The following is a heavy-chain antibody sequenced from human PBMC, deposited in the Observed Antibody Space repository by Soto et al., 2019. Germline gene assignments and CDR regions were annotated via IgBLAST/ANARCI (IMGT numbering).Heavy chain of an antibody. CDR1: GFSLSTSGVG. Sequence: SGPTLVNPTQTLTLTCTFSGFSLSTSGVGVGWIRQPPGKALEWLALIYWDDDKRYSPSLKSRLTITKDTSKNQVVLTMTNMDPVDTATYYCAHSRRGDCSGGSCYSDAFDYWGQGTLVTVPS. CDR2: IYWDDDK. J-gene: IGHJ4*02. V-gene: IGHV2-5*02. D-gene: IGHD2-15*01. CDR3: AHSRRGDCSGGSCYSDAFDY.